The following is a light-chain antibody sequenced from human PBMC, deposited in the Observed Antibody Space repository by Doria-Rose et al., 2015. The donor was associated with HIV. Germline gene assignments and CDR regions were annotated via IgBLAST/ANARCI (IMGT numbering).Light chain of an antibody. J-gene: IGKJ1*01. CDR2: DGS. CDR1: QSFSSTY. V-gene: IGKV3-20*01. CDR3: HQYGTSWT. Sequence: TQSPGTLSLSPGERATLSCRASQSFSSTYLAWYQQKPGRAPSLLIYDGSTMATGIPDRFSASGSGTDFTLTINRLEPEDFALYYCHQYGTSWTFGQGTKVEI.